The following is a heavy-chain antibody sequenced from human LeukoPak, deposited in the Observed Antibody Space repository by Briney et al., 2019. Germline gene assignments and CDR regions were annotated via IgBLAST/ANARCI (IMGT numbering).Heavy chain of an antibody. D-gene: IGHD1-1*01. V-gene: IGHV4-39*01. CDR3: ARRGGTDY. CDR1: GGSISSSSYY. J-gene: IGHJ4*02. CDR2: IYYSGST. Sequence: PSETLSLTCTVSGGSISSSSYYWGWIRQPPGKGLEWIGSIYYSGSTYYNPSLKSRVTISVDTSKNQFSLKLSSVTAADTAVYYCARRGGTDYWGQGTLVTVSS.